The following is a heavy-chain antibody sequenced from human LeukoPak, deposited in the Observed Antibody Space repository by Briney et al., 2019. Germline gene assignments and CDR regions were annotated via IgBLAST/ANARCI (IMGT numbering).Heavy chain of an antibody. CDR2: ISYDGSNK. V-gene: IGHV3-30-3*01. Sequence: GGSLRLSCAASGFTFSSYAMHWVRQAPGKGLEWVAVISYDGSNKYYADSVKGRFTISRDNSKNTLYLQMNSLRAEDTAVYYCARPHSAWFSFAFDIWGQGTMVTVSS. CDR3: ARPHSAWFSFAFDI. D-gene: IGHD2-15*01. CDR1: GFTFSSYA. J-gene: IGHJ3*02.